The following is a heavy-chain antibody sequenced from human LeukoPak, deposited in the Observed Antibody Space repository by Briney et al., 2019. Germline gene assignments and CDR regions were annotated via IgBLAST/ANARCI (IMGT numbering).Heavy chain of an antibody. CDR1: GFTFSSYT. D-gene: IGHD2-15*01. V-gene: IGHV3-21*01. CDR3: ARGVGAALAYFQH. Sequence: GGSLRLSCAASGFTFSSYTVNWIRQAPGKGLEWVSSISGSSYYIYYADSVRGRFTISRDNAKNSAYLQMNSLRAEDTAVYYCARGVGAALAYFQHWGQGTLVTVSS. CDR2: ISGSSYYI. J-gene: IGHJ1*01.